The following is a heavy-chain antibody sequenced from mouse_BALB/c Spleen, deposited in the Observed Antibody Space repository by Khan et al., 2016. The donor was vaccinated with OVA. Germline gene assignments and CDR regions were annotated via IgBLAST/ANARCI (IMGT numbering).Heavy chain of an antibody. J-gene: IGHJ3*01. CDR2: IYPGNVNT. Sequence: QVQLQQSGPELVKPGASVRISCKASGYTFTNYFIHWVKQRPGQGLEWIGWIYPGNVNTEYNERFTGKATLTADKSSSTTYMQLSSLTSEDSAVYFCARAGYGSFAYWGQGTLVTVSA. D-gene: IGHD2-10*02. V-gene: IGHV1S56*01. CDR1: GYTFTNYF. CDR3: ARAGYGSFAY.